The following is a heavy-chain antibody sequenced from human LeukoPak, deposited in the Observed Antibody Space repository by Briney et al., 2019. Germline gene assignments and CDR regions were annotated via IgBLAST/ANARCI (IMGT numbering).Heavy chain of an antibody. CDR3: ARLLGIVVVPPATPDR. V-gene: IGHV4-39*01. D-gene: IGHD2-2*03. J-gene: IGHJ5*02. Sequence: SETLSLTCTVSGGSISSSSYYWGWIRQPPGKGLEWIGSIYYSGSTYYNPSLKSRVTISVDTSKNQFSLKLSSVTAADTAVYYCARLLGIVVVPPATPDRWVQGTLVT. CDR2: IYYSGST. CDR1: GGSISSSSYY.